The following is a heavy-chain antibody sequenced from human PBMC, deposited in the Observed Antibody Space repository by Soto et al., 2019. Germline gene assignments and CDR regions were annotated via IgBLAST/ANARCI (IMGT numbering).Heavy chain of an antibody. V-gene: IGHV3-23*01. CDR3: AKDSFVGYFDY. D-gene: IGHD6-6*01. CDR1: GFTFSSYA. J-gene: IGHJ4*02. Sequence: GGSLRLSCAASGFTFSSYAMSWVRQPPGKGLEWVSAISGSGGYTYYADSVKGRFTISRDNSKNTLYLQMNSLRAEDTAVYYCAKDSFVGYFDYWGQGTLVTVSS. CDR2: ISGSGGYT.